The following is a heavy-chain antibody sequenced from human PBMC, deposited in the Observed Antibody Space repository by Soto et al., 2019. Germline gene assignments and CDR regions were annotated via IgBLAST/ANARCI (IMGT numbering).Heavy chain of an antibody. CDR3: AKDGRAGYSSFDY. Sequence: GGSLRLSCAASGFTFSSYGMHRVRQAPGKGLEWVAVISYDGSNKYYADSVKGRFTISRDNSKNTLYLQMNSLRAEDTAVYYCAKDGRAGYSSFDYWGQGTLVTVSS. CDR2: ISYDGSNK. J-gene: IGHJ4*02. D-gene: IGHD6-13*01. CDR1: GFTFSSYG. V-gene: IGHV3-30*18.